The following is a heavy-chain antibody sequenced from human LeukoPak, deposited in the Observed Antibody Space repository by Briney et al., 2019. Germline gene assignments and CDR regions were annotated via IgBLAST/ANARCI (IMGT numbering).Heavy chain of an antibody. V-gene: IGHV1-18*01. CDR3: ARDLPSTQYYYDSSGPWTDY. Sequence: GASVKVSCKASGYTFTSYGISWVRQAPGQGLEWMGWISAYNGNTNYARKLQGRVTMTTDTSTSTAYMELRSLRSDDTAVYYCARDLPSTQYYYDSSGPWTDYWGQGTLVTVSS. CDR1: GYTFTSYG. J-gene: IGHJ4*02. D-gene: IGHD3-22*01. CDR2: ISAYNGNT.